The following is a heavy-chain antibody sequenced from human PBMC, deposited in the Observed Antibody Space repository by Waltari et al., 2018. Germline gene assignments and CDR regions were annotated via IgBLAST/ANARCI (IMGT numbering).Heavy chain of an antibody. V-gene: IGHV4-39*07. Sequence: QLQLQESGPGLVKPSETLSPTCSVSGGSTISSDYYWGWIRQPPGKGLEWIANVFYSGSTYYNPSLRSRVTISVDTSKNQFYLKVTSLSAADTAVYYCARVYNTIDYWGQGTLVTVSS. J-gene: IGHJ4*02. CDR3: ARVYNTIDY. D-gene: IGHD1-20*01. CDR1: GGSTISSDYY. CDR2: VFYSGST.